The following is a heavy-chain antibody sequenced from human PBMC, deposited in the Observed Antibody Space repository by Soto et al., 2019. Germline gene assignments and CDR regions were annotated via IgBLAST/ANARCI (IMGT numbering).Heavy chain of an antibody. Sequence: XGSLRLSCSAAGFTFTRYSMNWVRQAPGKGLEWVSSISSTTNYIYYGDSMKGRFTISRDNAKNSLYLEMNSLRAEDTAVYYCARESEDLTSNFDYWGQGNLVTVSS. CDR3: ARESEDLTSNFDY. CDR1: GFTFTRYS. CDR2: ISSTTNYI. J-gene: IGHJ4*02. V-gene: IGHV3-21*06.